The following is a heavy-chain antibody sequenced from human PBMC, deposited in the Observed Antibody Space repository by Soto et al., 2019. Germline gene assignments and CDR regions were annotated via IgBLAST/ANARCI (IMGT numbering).Heavy chain of an antibody. V-gene: IGHV4-59*01. CDR1: GGSISRYY. Sequence: SETLSLTCTVSGGSISRYYWSWIRQPPGKGLEWIGYIYYSGSTNYIPSPRSRVTIPVDPSKNQFSLKLSSVTAADTAVYYCARARYYDSSGYFDYWGQGTLVTVSS. J-gene: IGHJ4*02. CDR2: IYYSGST. D-gene: IGHD3-22*01. CDR3: ARARYYDSSGYFDY.